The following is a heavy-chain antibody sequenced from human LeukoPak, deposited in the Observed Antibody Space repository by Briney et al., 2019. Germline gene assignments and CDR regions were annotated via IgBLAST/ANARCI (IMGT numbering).Heavy chain of an antibody. V-gene: IGHV1-2*02. J-gene: IGHJ4*02. CDR3: ARDSDYDASGYYGTPYNFDY. D-gene: IGHD3-22*01. CDR1: GCTFAAYY. CDR2: INPNSGGT. Sequence: ASVKVSCKASGCTFAAYYMHWVRQAPGQGLEWMGWINPNSGGTNYAQKFQGRVTMTRDTSISTAYMELSGLRSDDTAVYFCARDSDYDASGYYGTPYNFDYWGQGALVAVSS.